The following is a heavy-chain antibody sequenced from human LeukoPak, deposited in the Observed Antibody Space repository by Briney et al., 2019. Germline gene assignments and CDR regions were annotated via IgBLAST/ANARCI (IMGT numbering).Heavy chain of an antibody. CDR1: GGSISSHY. V-gene: IGHV4-59*11. Sequence: SETLSLTCTVPGGSISSHYWSWIRQPPGKGLEWIGYIYYSGSTNYNPSLKSRVTISVDTSKNQFSLKLSSVTAADTAVYYCARGGYYDFWSGDNWFDPWGQGTLVTVSS. CDR2: IYYSGST. CDR3: ARGGYYDFWSGDNWFDP. D-gene: IGHD3-3*01. J-gene: IGHJ5*02.